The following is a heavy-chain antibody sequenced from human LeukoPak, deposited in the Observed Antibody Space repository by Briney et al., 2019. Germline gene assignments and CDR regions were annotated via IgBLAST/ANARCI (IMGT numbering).Heavy chain of an antibody. Sequence: PGGPLRLSCAASGFSFSSFAMTWVRQAPGKGLEWVSSITGGHYATYNTDSVKGRFTISRDNAKNTLYLQMTSLRADDTAIYYCTKDPNGDYIGAFDPWGQGTLVTVSS. D-gene: IGHD4-17*01. V-gene: IGHV3-23*01. CDR3: TKDPNGDYIGAFDP. J-gene: IGHJ5*02. CDR2: ITGGHYAT. CDR1: GFSFSSFA.